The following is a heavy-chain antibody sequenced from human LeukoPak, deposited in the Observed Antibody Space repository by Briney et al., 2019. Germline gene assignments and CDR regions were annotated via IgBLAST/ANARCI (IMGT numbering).Heavy chain of an antibody. CDR1: GYSFTSYW. CDR3: ARQFVVVTATRAGDAFDI. Sequence: GESLKISCKGSGYSFTSYWIGWVRQMPGKGLGWMGIIYPGDSDTRYSPSFQGQVTISADKSISTAYLQWSSLKASDTAMYYCARQFVVVTATRAGDAFDIWGQGTMVTVSS. J-gene: IGHJ3*02. V-gene: IGHV5-51*01. D-gene: IGHD2-21*02. CDR2: IYPGDSDT.